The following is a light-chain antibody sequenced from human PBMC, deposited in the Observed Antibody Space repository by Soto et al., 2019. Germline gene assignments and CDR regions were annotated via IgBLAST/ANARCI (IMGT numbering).Light chain of an antibody. CDR1: QSITTW. Sequence: DTQMTQSPSTLSASVGDRVTITCRASQSITTWLAWYQQKPGKAPKLLISKATNLQSGVPSRFRGSGSGTDFTLTISRLQTEDFATYYCQHASSFTLTFGGGTKVDIK. J-gene: IGKJ4*01. CDR3: QHASSFTLT. CDR2: KAT. V-gene: IGKV1-5*03.